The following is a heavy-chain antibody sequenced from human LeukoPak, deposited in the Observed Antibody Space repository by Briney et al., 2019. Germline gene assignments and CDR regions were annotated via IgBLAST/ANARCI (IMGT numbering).Heavy chain of an antibody. CDR3: ARGKAAKNYDFWSGPDPPYYFDY. J-gene: IGHJ4*02. CDR2: IYYSGST. Sequence: PSETLSLTCTVSGGSISSSYYYWGWIRQPPGKGLEWIGSIYYSGSTYYNPSLKSRVTISVDTSKNQFSLKLSSVTAADTAVYYCARGKAAKNYDFWSGPDPPYYFDYWGQGTLVTVSS. V-gene: IGHV4-39*07. CDR1: GGSISSSYYY. D-gene: IGHD3-3*01.